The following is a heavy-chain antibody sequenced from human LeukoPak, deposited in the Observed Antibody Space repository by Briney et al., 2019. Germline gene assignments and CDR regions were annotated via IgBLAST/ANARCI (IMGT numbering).Heavy chain of an antibody. J-gene: IGHJ4*02. CDR3: AKGVQLWPHCFDY. D-gene: IGHD5-18*01. CDR2: ISGSGGST. V-gene: IGHV3-23*01. Sequence: PGGSLRLSCAASGFTFNSYWMNWVRQAPGKGLEWVSAISGSGGSTYYADSVKGRFTISRDNSKNTLYLQMNSLRAEDTAVYYCAKGVQLWPHCFDYWGQGTLVTVSS. CDR1: GFTFNSYW.